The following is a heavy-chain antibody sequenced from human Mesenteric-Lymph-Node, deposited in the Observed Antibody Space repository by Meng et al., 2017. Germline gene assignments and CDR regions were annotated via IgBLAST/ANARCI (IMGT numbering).Heavy chain of an antibody. D-gene: IGHD3-22*01. Sequence: VQLVESGGGVVQPGKSLTLPCAGSGFTFNRYSLHWVRQAPGKGLEWVAVISHDGSNKYYADSVKGRFTISRDKSKNTLYLQMNSLRAEDTAVYYCAKVNYYDSSGYLDYWGQGTLVTVSS. J-gene: IGHJ4*02. CDR3: AKVNYYDSSGYLDY. CDR2: ISHDGSNK. CDR1: GFTFNRYS. V-gene: IGHV3-30*18.